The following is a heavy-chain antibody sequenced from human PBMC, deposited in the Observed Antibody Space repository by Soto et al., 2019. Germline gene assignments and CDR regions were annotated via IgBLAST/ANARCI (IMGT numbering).Heavy chain of an antibody. Sequence: GASVKVSCKASGGTFSSYTISWVRQAPGQGLEWMGRIIPILGIANYAQKFQGRVTITADKSTSTAYMELSSLRSEDTAVYYCASQASRYCSGGSCLDAFDIWGKGTMVTVSS. D-gene: IGHD2-15*01. CDR1: GGTFSSYT. V-gene: IGHV1-69*02. CDR3: ASQASRYCSGGSCLDAFDI. J-gene: IGHJ3*02. CDR2: IIPILGIA.